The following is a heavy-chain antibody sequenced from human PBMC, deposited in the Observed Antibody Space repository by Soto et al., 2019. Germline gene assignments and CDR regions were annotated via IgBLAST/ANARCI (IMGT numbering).Heavy chain of an antibody. J-gene: IGHJ6*02. CDR1: GYTFTSYG. CDR2: ISAYNGNT. D-gene: IGHD2-2*02. CDR3: ARSPPAIGTYCYGMDV. V-gene: IGHV1-18*01. Sequence: QVQLVQSGAEVKKPGASVKVSCKASGYTFTSYGISWVRQAPGQGLEWMGWISAYNGNTNYAQKLQGRVTMTTDPSTSTAYMELRSLRSDDTAVYYCARSPPAIGTYCYGMDVWGQGTTVTVSS.